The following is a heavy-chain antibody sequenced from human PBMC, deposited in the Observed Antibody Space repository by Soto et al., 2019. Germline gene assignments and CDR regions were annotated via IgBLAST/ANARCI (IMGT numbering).Heavy chain of an antibody. CDR2: ISYSGTT. Sequence: QVQLQESGPGLVKPSETLSLTCTLSGGSINSGGYYWTWIPQHPGKGLEWIGYISYSGTTSYNPSLKSRLTISIDTQNQFSLKLSSVTAADTATYYCARQFCGGDCLPPLNLGQGTLVTVSS. J-gene: IGHJ4*02. D-gene: IGHD2-21*02. CDR3: ARQFCGGDCLPPLN. V-gene: IGHV4-31*03. CDR1: GGSINSGGYY.